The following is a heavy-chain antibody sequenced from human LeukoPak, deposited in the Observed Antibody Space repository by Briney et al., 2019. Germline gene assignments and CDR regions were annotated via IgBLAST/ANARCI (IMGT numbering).Heavy chain of an antibody. CDR2: ISGSGGST. J-gene: IGHJ4*02. D-gene: IGHD2-21*02. CDR1: GFTFSSYA. CDR3: AKDWRSPIVVVTAMLGY. Sequence: GGSLRLSCAASGFTFSSYAMSWVRQAPGKGLEWVSAISGSGGSTYYADSVKGRFTISRDNSKNTLYLQMNSLRAEDKAVYYCAKDWRSPIVVVTAMLGYWGQGTLVTVSS. V-gene: IGHV3-23*01.